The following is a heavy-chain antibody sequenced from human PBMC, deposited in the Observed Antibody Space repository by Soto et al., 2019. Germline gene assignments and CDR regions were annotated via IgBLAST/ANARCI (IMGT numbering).Heavy chain of an antibody. J-gene: IGHJ4*02. CDR1: GFTVSTHW. CDR2: ISTDGSST. V-gene: IGHV3-74*01. D-gene: IGHD2-15*01. Sequence: GGSLRLSCAASGFTVSTHWMHWVRQAPGKGLVWVPRISTDGSSTSYADSVKGRFTISRDNAKNTLYLQMNSLRAEDTAVYYCSVVVISNKRNSLGYWGQGTLVTVSS. CDR3: SVVVISNKRNSLGY.